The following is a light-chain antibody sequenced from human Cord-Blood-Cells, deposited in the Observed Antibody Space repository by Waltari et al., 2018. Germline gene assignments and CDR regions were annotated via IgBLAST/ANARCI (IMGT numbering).Light chain of an antibody. J-gene: IGKJ2*01. CDR1: QDISNY. V-gene: IGKV1-33*01. Sequence: DIQMTQSPSSLSASVGDRVTITCQASQDISNYLNWYQQKPGKAPKLLIYDASNLETGVPARFSGSGSGTDFTLTISSLQPEDVATYYCQQDDNRPYTFGQGTKLEIK. CDR2: DAS. CDR3: QQDDNRPYT.